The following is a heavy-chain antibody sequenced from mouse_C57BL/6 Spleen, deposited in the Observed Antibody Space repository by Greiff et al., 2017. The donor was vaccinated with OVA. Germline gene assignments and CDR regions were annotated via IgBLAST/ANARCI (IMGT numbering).Heavy chain of an antibody. Sequence: EVQGVESGAELVRPGASVKLSCTASGFNIKDDYMHWVKQRPEQGLEWIGWIDPENGDTEYASKFQGKATITADTSSNTAYLQLSSLTSEDTAVYYCTTLYFDFDYWGQGTTRTVSS. CDR3: TTLYFDFDY. CDR1: GFNIKDDY. CDR2: IDPENGDT. D-gene: IGHD2-1*01. J-gene: IGHJ2*01. V-gene: IGHV14-4*01.